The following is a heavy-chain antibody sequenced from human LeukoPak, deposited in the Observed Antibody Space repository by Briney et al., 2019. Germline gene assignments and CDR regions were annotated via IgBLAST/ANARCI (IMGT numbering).Heavy chain of an antibody. CDR2: ISYDGSNK. J-gene: IGHJ3*02. Sequence: GGSLRLSGAASGFTFSSYGMHWVRQAPGKGLEWVAVISYDGSNKYYADSVKGRFTISRDNSKNTLYLQMNSLRAEDTAVYYCANPEYYSDAFDIWGQGTMVTVSS. CDR3: ANPEYYSDAFDI. CDR1: GFTFSSYG. D-gene: IGHD2/OR15-2a*01. V-gene: IGHV3-30*18.